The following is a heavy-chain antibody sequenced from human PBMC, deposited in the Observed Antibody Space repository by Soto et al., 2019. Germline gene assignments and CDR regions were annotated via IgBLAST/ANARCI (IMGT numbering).Heavy chain of an antibody. CDR1: GASISSRSYY. V-gene: IGHV4-39*01. CDR2: IYYTGST. Sequence: SETLSLTCTVSGASISSRSYYWGWIRQPPGKGPEWIGTIYYTGSTYYNPSLKSRVTISVDTSNNQFSLKLSSVTAADTAVYYCARSLTTVVTMDVWGQGTTVTVSS. D-gene: IGHD4-17*01. CDR3: ARSLTTVVTMDV. J-gene: IGHJ6*02.